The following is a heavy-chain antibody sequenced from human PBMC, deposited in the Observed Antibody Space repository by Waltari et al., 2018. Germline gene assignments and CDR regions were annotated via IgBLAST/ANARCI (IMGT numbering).Heavy chain of an antibody. J-gene: IGHJ4*02. D-gene: IGHD3-3*01. CDR2: IIPIFGTA. CDR3: ARDSRAFGVETPKYFDY. Sequence: QVQLVQSGAEVKKPGSSVKVSCKASGGTFSSYAISWVRQAPGQGLEWMGRIIPIFGTANYAQKFQGRVTSTADKSTSTAYMELSSLRSEDTAVYYCARDSRAFGVETPKYFDYWGQGTLVTVSS. V-gene: IGHV1-69*08. CDR1: GGTFSSYA.